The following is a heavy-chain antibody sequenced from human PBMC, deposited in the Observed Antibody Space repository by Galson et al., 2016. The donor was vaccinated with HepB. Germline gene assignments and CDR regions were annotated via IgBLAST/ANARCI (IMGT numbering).Heavy chain of an antibody. Sequence: SLRLSCAASGFTFSKSAMNWVRQAPGKGLEWVSSMSGSGGSTYFADSVKGRFTISRDNSKNTVYLQMNSLRAEDTAVYYCAKALGIRLSRYFFVSWGQGNLVTVSS. J-gene: IGHJ4*02. D-gene: IGHD3-16*01. CDR3: AKALGIRLSRYFFVS. CDR2: MSGSGGST. V-gene: IGHV3-23*01. CDR1: GFTFSKSA.